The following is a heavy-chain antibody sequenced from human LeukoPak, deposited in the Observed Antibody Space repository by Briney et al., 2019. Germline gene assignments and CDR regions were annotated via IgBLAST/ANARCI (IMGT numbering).Heavy chain of an antibody. J-gene: IGHJ4*02. CDR2: IRSKAYGGTT. D-gene: IGHD3-22*01. CDR3: TRVDTYYYDSSGYYSNYYFDY. Sequence: GGSLRLSCTASGFTFGDYAMSWFRQAPGKGLEWVGFIRSKAYGGTTEYAASVKGRFTISRDDFKSIAYLQMNSLKTEDTAVYYCTRVDTYYYDSSGYYSNYYFDYWGQGTLVTVSS. V-gene: IGHV3-49*03. CDR1: GFTFGDYA.